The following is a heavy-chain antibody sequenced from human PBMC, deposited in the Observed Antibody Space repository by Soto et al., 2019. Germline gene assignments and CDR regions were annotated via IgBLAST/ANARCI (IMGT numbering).Heavy chain of an antibody. CDR2: ISSTTNYI. CDR1: GFAFTRYS. J-gene: IGHJ4*02. Sequence: GSLRLSCAASGFAFTRYSMNWVRQAPGKGLEWVSSISSTTNYIYYGDSMKGRFTISRDNAKNSLYLEMNSLRAEDTAVYYCARESEDLTSNFDYWGQGTLVTVSS. CDR3: ARESEDLTSNFDY. V-gene: IGHV3-21*06.